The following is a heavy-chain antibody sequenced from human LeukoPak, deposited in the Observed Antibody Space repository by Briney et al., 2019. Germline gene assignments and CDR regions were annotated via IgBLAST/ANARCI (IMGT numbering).Heavy chain of an antibody. Sequence: ASVKVSCKTSGYTFTGYYMHWVRQAAGQGLEWMGWINPNSGGTNYAQKFQGRVAMTRDTSISTAYMELSRLRSDDTAVYYCARGPHRVPHYSSSPSWGFDYWSQGTLVTVSS. CDR2: INPNSGGT. V-gene: IGHV1-2*02. CDR3: ARGPHRVPHYSSSPSWGFDY. J-gene: IGHJ4*02. CDR1: GYTFTGYY. D-gene: IGHD6-13*01.